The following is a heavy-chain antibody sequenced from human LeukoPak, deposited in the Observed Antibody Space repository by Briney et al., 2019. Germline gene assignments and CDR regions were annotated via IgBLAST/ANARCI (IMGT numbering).Heavy chain of an antibody. J-gene: IGHJ3*02. CDR2: ISWNSGSI. Sequence: GGSLRLSCAASGFIFDDYAIHWVRQAPGKGLEWVSGISWNSGSIGYADSVKGRFTISRDNAKNSLYLQMNSLRAEDTALYYCAKGEYGDYVYDAFDIWGQGTMVTVSS. CDR3: AKGEYGDYVYDAFDI. D-gene: IGHD4-17*01. V-gene: IGHV3-9*01. CDR1: GFIFDDYA.